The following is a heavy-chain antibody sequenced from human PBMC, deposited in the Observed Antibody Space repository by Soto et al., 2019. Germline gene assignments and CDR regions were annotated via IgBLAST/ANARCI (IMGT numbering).Heavy chain of an antibody. V-gene: IGHV4-31*01. CDR2: IYYSGST. CDR3: AGEGPDYGLGGYPPPPPPRFDY. J-gene: IGHJ4*02. D-gene: IGHD3-16*02. Sequence: QVQLQESGPGLVKPSQTLSLTCTVSGGSISSGGYYWSWIRQHPGKGLEWIGYIYYSGSTYYNPSPQRQVNHQVDTVKNHFSLKVGVLTGADEAVYYCAGEGPDYGLGGYPPPPPPRFDYWGQGTLVTVSS. CDR1: GGSISSGGYY.